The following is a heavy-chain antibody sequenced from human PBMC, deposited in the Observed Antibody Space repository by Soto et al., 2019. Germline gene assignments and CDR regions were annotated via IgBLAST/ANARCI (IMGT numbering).Heavy chain of an antibody. J-gene: IGHJ4*02. Sequence: GGSLRLSCEVSGFTFSAYWMHWVPQVPGKGLIWVSRISDDGSTTTYADSVKGRFTISRDNAKNTLYLQMNSLRADDTGLYYCTRGPRVSSTGTGAHWGQGTLVTVSS. CDR2: ISDDGSTT. CDR1: GFTFSAYW. D-gene: IGHD1-1*01. CDR3: TRGPRVSSTGTGAH. V-gene: IGHV3-74*01.